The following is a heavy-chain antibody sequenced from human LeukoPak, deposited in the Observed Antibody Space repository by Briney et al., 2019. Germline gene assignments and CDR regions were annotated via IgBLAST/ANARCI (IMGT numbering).Heavy chain of an antibody. V-gene: IGHV1-69*05. Sequence: SVKVSCKASGGSFSSYAISWVRQAPGQGLEWMGGIIPIFGTANYAQKFQGRVTITTDESTSTAYMELSSLRSEDTAVYYCARTMVRGVIVGFDCWGQGTLVTVSS. J-gene: IGHJ4*02. CDR1: GGSFSSYA. CDR2: IIPIFGTA. CDR3: ARTMVRGVIVGFDC. D-gene: IGHD3-10*01.